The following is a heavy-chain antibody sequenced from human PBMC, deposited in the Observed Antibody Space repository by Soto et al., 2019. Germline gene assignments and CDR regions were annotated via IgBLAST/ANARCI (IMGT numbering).Heavy chain of an antibody. D-gene: IGHD4-17*01. CDR2: IYYSGST. CDR1: GGSVSSGSYY. Sequence: QVQLQESGPGLVKPSETLSLTCTVSGGSVSSGSYYWSWIRQPPGKGLEWIGYIYYSGSTNYNPALKSRVTISVDTSKNQFSLKLSSVTAADTAVYYCARGGARWFDPWGQGTLVTVSS. J-gene: IGHJ5*02. V-gene: IGHV4-61*01. CDR3: ARGGARWFDP.